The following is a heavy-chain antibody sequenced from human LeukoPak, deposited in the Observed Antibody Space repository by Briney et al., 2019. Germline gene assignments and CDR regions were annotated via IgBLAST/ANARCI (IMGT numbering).Heavy chain of an antibody. D-gene: IGHD1-14*01. CDR3: VKDSRYYYVDY. J-gene: IGHJ4*02. V-gene: IGHV3-30*02. CDR2: IRYDGSKK. Sequence: TGGSLRLSCAASGFTFSSYGMHWVRQAPGKGLEWVAFIRYDGSKKYYADSVKGRFTISRDNSKNTLYLQMNSLKTEDTAVYYCVKDSRYYYVDYWGQGTLVTVSS. CDR1: GFTFSSYG.